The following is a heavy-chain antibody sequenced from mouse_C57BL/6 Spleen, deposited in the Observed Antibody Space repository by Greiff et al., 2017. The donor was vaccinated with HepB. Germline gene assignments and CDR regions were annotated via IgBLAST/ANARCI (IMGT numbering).Heavy chain of an antibody. Sequence: DVMLVESGEGLVKPGGSLKLSCAASGFTFSSYAMSWVRQTPEKRLEWVAYISSGGDYIYYADTVKGRFTISRDNARNTLYLQMSSLKSEDTAMYYCIRDNNPYYFDYWGQGTTLTVSS. CDR3: IRDNNPYYFDY. D-gene: IGHD1-3*01. CDR2: ISSGGDYI. CDR1: GFTFSSYA. V-gene: IGHV5-9-1*02. J-gene: IGHJ2*01.